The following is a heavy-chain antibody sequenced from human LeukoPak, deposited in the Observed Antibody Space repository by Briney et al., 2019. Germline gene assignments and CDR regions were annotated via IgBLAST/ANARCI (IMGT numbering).Heavy chain of an antibody. CDR2: IIPIFGTA. D-gene: IGHD3-22*01. Sequence: GASVKVSCKASGGTFSSYAISWVRQAPGQGLEWMGGIIPIFGTANYAQKFQGRVTITADESTSTAYMELSSLRSEDTAVYYCARDKGYYDSSGPTADYGMDVWGQGTTVTVSS. CDR3: ARDKGYYDSSGPTADYGMDV. J-gene: IGHJ6*02. V-gene: IGHV1-69*13. CDR1: GGTFSSYA.